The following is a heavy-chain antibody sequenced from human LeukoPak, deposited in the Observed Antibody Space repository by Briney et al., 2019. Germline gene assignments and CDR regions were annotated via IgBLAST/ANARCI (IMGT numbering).Heavy chain of an antibody. J-gene: IGHJ3*02. Sequence: PGGSLRLSCAASGFTFSSYSMNWVRQAPGKGLEWVSSISSSSSYIYYADSVKGRFTISRDNAKNSLYLQMNSLRAEDMALYYCAKDFHGRQYQLLYSAFDIWGQGTMVTVSS. V-gene: IGHV3-21*04. CDR2: ISSSSSYI. CDR1: GFTFSSYS. D-gene: IGHD2-2*02. CDR3: AKDFHGRQYQLLYSAFDI.